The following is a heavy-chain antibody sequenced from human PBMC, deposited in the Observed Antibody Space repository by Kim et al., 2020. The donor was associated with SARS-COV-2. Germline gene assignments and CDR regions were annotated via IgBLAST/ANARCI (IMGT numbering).Heavy chain of an antibody. J-gene: IGHJ5*02. CDR3: ARQIWGSGTNSFDP. V-gene: IGHV5-51*01. Sequence: SPSFQGQVTISADKSISTAYLQWSSLKASDTAMYYCARQIWGSGTNSFDPWGQGTLVTVSS. D-gene: IGHD3-10*01.